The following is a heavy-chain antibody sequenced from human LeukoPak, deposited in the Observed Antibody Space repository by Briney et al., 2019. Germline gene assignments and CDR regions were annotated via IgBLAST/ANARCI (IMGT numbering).Heavy chain of an antibody. Sequence: PAGTLSLTCTISGGSISSYYWSWIRQPPGKGLEWIGYIYYSGSTNYNPSLKSRVTISVDTSKNQFSLKLSSVTAADTAVYYCARGLVDSSGYYRTTATWYFDLWGRGTLVT. D-gene: IGHD3-22*01. CDR1: GGSISSYY. CDR2: IYYSGST. V-gene: IGHV4-59*01. J-gene: IGHJ2*01. CDR3: ARGLVDSSGYYRTTATWYFDL.